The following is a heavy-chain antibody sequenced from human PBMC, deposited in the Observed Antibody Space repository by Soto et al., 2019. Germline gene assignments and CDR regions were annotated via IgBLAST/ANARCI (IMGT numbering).Heavy chain of an antibody. D-gene: IGHD5-12*01. J-gene: IGHJ3*02. CDR3: AKDLGSGYDLPQDAFDI. CDR1: GFTFSSYG. V-gene: IGHV3-30*18. CDR2: ISYDGSNK. Sequence: GGSLRLSCAASGFTFSSYGMHWVRQAPGKGLEWVAVISYDGSNKYYADSVKGRFTISRDNSKNTLYLQMNSLRAEDTAVYYCAKDLGSGYDLPQDAFDIWGQGTMVTVSS.